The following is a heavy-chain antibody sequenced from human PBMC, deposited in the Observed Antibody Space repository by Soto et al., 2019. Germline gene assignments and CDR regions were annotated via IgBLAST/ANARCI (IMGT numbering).Heavy chain of an antibody. CDR3: ARAGGPDRSGYYPYFDY. J-gene: IGHJ4*01. V-gene: IGHV4-34*01. CDR2: INHSGST. CDR1: GPSFIDYY. D-gene: IGHD3-22*01. Sequence: AETLTLTSAVYGPSFIDYYWRCIRQPPGKGLEWIGEINHSGSTNYNPSLKSRVTISVDTSKNQFSLKLSSVTAADTAVYYCARAGGPDRSGYYPYFDYWGHGTLVTVS.